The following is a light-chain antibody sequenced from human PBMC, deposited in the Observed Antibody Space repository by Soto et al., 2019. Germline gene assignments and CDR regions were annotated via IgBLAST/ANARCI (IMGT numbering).Light chain of an antibody. J-gene: IGKJ5*01. V-gene: IGKV3-20*01. CDR1: HSVNSH. CDR2: GAS. Sequence: MMMTQSPATLSVSPGERVTLSCRTSHSVNSHVAWYQQKPGQAPRLLVYGASKRAPGIPDRFRGSGSGSEFTLTISAVEPEDFAVYFCQHFGSSPPVTFGQGSRLEIK. CDR3: QHFGSSPPVT.